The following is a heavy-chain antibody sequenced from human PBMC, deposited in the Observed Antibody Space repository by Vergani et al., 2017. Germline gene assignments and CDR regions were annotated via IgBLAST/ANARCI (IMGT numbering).Heavy chain of an antibody. Sequence: EVQLLESGGGLVQPGGSLRLSCAASGFTFSSQAMSWVRQAPGEGLEWVSTISGSGDSTYYADSVKGRFTISRDHSKTTLYLQMNSRRAEDTAVYYCAKGPYIVVVPAADGGFFDYWGQGTLVTVSS. CDR2: ISGSGDST. CDR1: GFTFSSQA. D-gene: IGHD2-2*01. CDR3: AKGPYIVVVPAADGGFFDY. J-gene: IGHJ4*02. V-gene: IGHV3-23*01.